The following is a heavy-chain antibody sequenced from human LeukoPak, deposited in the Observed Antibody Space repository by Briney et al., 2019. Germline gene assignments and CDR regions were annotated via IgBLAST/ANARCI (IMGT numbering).Heavy chain of an antibody. CDR2: MSGSGGST. J-gene: IGHJ4*02. D-gene: IGHD6-19*01. V-gene: IGHV3-23*01. Sequence: PGGSLRLSGAASGFTFSTYSMNWVRQAPGKGLEWVSSMSGSGGSTYYADSVKGRFTISRDNSKNTLYLQMNNLRAEDTALYYCAKNQGQWLVPVDYWGQGTLVTVSS. CDR3: AKNQGQWLVPVDY. CDR1: GFTFSTYS.